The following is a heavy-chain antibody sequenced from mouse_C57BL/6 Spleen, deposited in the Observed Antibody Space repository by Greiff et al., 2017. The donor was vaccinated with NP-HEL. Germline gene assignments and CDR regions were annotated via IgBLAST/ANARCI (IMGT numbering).Heavy chain of an antibody. V-gene: IGHV1-82*01. D-gene: IGHD1-1*01. CDR3: YYYGSSYAMDY. CDR2: IYPGDGDT. Sequence: VQLQESGPELVKPGASVKISCKASGYAFSSSWMNWVKQRPGKGLEWIGRIYPGDGDTNYNGKFKGKATLTADKSSSTAYMQLSSLTSEDSAVYFCYYYGSSYAMDYWGQGTSVTVSS. CDR1: GYAFSSSW. J-gene: IGHJ4*01.